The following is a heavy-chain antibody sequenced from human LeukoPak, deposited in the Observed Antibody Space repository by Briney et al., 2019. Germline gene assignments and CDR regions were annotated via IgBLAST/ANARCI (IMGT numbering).Heavy chain of an antibody. CDR3: ARDQSGGLFRYFDY. J-gene: IGHJ4*02. Sequence: ASVKVSCKASGGTFSSYAISWVRQAPGQGLEWMGRIIPIFGTANYAQKFQGRVTITADKSTSTAYMELSSLRSEDTAVYYRARDQSGGLFRYFDYWGQGTLVTVSS. D-gene: IGHD2-21*01. CDR2: IIPIFGTA. CDR1: GGTFSSYA. V-gene: IGHV1-69*06.